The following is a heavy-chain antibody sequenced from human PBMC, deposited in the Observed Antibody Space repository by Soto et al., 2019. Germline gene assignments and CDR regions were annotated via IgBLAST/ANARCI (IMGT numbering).Heavy chain of an antibody. D-gene: IGHD6-13*01. Sequence: DVQLLESGGGLVQPGGSLRLSCAASGLAFSSHAMTWVRQAPGKGLEWVSSISDGGGSTSYAVSVKGRFAVSRDNSKNTLYLQMNSLRVEDTAVYYCAKAFGYSNTWYARNWFDPWGQGTLVTVSS. CDR2: ISDGGGST. V-gene: IGHV3-23*01. CDR1: GLAFSSHA. CDR3: AKAFGYSNTWYARNWFDP. J-gene: IGHJ5*02.